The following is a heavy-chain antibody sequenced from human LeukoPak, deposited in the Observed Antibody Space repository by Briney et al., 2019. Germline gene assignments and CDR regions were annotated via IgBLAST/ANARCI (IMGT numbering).Heavy chain of an antibody. Sequence: GASVKVSCKASGYTFTSYAMHWVRQAPGQRLEWMGWINAGNGNTKYSQKFQGRVTITRDTSASTAYMELSSLRSEDTAVYYCARGGRLRFLEWLLYPDDYWGPGTLVTVSS. CDR1: GYTFTSYA. CDR2: INAGNGNT. CDR3: ARGGRLRFLEWLLYPDDY. J-gene: IGHJ4*02. D-gene: IGHD3-3*01. V-gene: IGHV1-3*01.